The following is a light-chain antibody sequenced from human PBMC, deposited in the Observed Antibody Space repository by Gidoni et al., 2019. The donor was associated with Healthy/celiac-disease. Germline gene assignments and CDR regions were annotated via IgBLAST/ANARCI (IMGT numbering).Light chain of an antibody. V-gene: IGLV1-40*01. CDR3: QSYDSSLSAVV. J-gene: IGLJ2*01. CDR2: GNS. CDR1: SSNIGAGYD. Sequence: QSVLTQPPSVSVAPGQRVTISCTGSSSNIGAGYDVHWYQQLPGTAPKLLIHGNSNRPSGVPDRFSGSKSGTSASLAITGLQAEDEADYYCQSYDSSLSAVVFGGGTKLTVL.